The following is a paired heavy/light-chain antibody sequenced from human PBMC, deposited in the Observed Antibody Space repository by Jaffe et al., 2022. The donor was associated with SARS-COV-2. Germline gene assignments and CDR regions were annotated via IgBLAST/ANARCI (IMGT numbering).Heavy chain of an antibody. Sequence: QVQLQQWGAGLLKPSETLSLTCAVYGGSFSTYYWSWIRQPPGKGLEWIGEINHSGSTNYNPSLKSRVTISVDTSKNQFSLKLTSVTAADTAVYYCARPVSPGAARKYYYYMDVWGKGTTVTVSS. CDR2: INHSGST. CDR1: GGSFSTYY. D-gene: IGHD2-15*01. V-gene: IGHV4-34*01. J-gene: IGHJ6*03. CDR3: ARPVSPGAARKYYYYMDV.
Light chain of an antibody. CDR3: QSYDNSLSVV. Sequence: QSVLTQPPSVSGAPGQRVTISCTGSSSNIGAGYDVHWYQQLPETAPKLLIYGSTSRPSGVPDRFSGSKSGTSASLAISGLQPEDEADYYCQSYDNSLSVVFGGGTKLTVL. CDR1: SSNIGAGYD. V-gene: IGLV1-40*01. CDR2: GST. J-gene: IGLJ2*01.